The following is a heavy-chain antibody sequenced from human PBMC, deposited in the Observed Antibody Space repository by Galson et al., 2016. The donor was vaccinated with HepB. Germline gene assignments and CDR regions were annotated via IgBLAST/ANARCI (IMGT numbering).Heavy chain of an antibody. Sequence: SVKVSCKAPGYTFTNYAMHWVRQAPGQRLEWMGWINPGNGDTKYSQKFQDRVTMTRDTSTSTAYMGLSSQSSADTAVYYCARASRRGRPLCSFDSWGQGTLVTVSS. V-gene: IGHV1-3*01. J-gene: IGHJ4*02. CDR2: INPGNGDT. CDR1: GYTFTNYA. CDR3: ARASRRGRPLCSFDS. D-gene: IGHD2-21*01.